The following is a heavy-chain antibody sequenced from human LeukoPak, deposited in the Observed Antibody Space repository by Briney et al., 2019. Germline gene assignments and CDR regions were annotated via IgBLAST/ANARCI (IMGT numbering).Heavy chain of an antibody. V-gene: IGHV3-48*03. CDR3: ARALGYCSSTSCHNWFDP. Sequence: GGSPRLSCVASGFTFSSYEMNWVRQAPGKGLEWVSYISNSGSTMYYADSVKGRFTISRDNAKNSLYLQMNSLRAEDTAVYYCARALGYCSSTSCHNWFDPWGQGTLVTVSS. J-gene: IGHJ5*02. CDR1: GFTFSSYE. D-gene: IGHD2-2*01. CDR2: ISNSGSTM.